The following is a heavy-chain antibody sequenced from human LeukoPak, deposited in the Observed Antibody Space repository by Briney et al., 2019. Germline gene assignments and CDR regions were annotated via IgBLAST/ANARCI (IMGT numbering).Heavy chain of an antibody. Sequence: SQTLSLTCAISGDSVSSNSAAWNWIRQSPSRGLEWLGRTYYRSKWYNDYAVSVKSRITINPDTSKNQFSLQLNSVTPEDTAVYYCAREPRPGYGSGWYPYYYYGMDVWGQGTTVTVSS. V-gene: IGHV6-1*01. CDR3: AREPRPGYGSGWYPYYYYGMDV. J-gene: IGHJ6*02. D-gene: IGHD6-19*01. CDR1: GDSVSSNSAA. CDR2: TYYRSKWYN.